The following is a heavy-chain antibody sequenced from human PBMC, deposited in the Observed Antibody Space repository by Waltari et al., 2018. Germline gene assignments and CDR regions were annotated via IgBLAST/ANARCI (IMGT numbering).Heavy chain of an antibody. CDR1: GFPLSRFW. Sequence: EAQLVQSGGGLVPPGGSLTLSCAASGFPLSRFWMTWIRQAPGQGLQWVAHIGPDGSDKYYVDSVKGRFTISRDNAENSLLLQMSSLRVEDTALYYCVGWNDPINSWGQGTLVAVSS. V-gene: IGHV3-7*01. J-gene: IGHJ4*02. CDR3: VGWNDPINS. CDR2: IGPDGSDK. D-gene: IGHD1-1*01.